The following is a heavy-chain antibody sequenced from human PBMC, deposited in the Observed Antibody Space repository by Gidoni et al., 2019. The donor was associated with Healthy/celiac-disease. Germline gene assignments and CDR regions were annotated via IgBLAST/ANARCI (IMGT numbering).Heavy chain of an antibody. CDR2: IYYSGST. CDR1: GGSISSSCSY. J-gene: IGHJ5*02. V-gene: IGHV4-39*01. D-gene: IGHD3-3*01. Sequence: QLQLQESGPGLVKPSETLSLTCTVSGGSISSSCSYWGWIRQPPGKGLEWIGSIYYSGSTYYNPSLKSRVTISVDTSKNQFSLKLSSVTAADTAVYYCARTHDYDFWSGGMAWFDPWGQGTLVTVSS. CDR3: ARTHDYDFWSGGMAWFDP.